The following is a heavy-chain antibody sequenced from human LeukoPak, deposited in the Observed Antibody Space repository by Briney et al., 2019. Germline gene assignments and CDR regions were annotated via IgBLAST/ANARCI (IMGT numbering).Heavy chain of an antibody. D-gene: IGHD3-3*01. J-gene: IGHJ4*02. V-gene: IGHV1-2*02. CDR3: ARDRVGLRFLGCCFDY. CDR2: INPNSGGT. Sequence: VASEKVSCKASGYTFTGYYMHWVRQAPGQGLEWMGWINPNSGGTNYAQKFQGRVTMTRDTSISTAYMELSRLRSDDTAVYYCARDRVGLRFLGCCFDYWGQGTLVTVSS. CDR1: GYTFTGYY.